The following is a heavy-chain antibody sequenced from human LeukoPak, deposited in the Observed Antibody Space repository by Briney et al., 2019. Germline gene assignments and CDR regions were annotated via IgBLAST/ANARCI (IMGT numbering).Heavy chain of an antibody. V-gene: IGHV3-23*01. J-gene: IGHJ4*02. CDR1: GFTFSSYA. Sequence: GGSLRLSCSASGFTFSSYAMSWVRQAPGKGLEWVSAISGSGGSTYYADSVKGRFTISRDNSKNTLYLQMNSLRAEDTAVYYCAKRISSLDGFHFDYWGQGTLVTVSS. D-gene: IGHD2-15*01. CDR2: ISGSGGST. CDR3: AKRISSLDGFHFDY.